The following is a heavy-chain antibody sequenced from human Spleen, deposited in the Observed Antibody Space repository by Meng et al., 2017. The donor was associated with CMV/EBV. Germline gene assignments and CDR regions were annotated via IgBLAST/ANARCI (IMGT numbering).Heavy chain of an antibody. Sequence: SGFTFDDYGMSWVRQAPGKGLEWVSGINWNGGSTGYADSVKGRFTISRDNAKNSLYLQMNSLRAEDTALYYCARGKLPEYYYGMDVWGQGTTVTVSS. V-gene: IGHV3-20*03. D-gene: IGHD1-26*01. J-gene: IGHJ6*02. CDR1: GFTFDDYG. CDR3: ARGKLPEYYYGMDV. CDR2: INWNGGST.